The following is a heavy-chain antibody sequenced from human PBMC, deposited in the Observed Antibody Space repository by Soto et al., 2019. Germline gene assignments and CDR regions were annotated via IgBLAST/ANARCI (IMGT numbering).Heavy chain of an antibody. V-gene: IGHV4-59*01. CDR2: IFYGGST. D-gene: IGHD1-26*01. CDR3: AIFRGTNFDY. Sequence: SETLSLTCPVSGGSIKNYYWSWIRQPPGKGLEYIGYIFYGGSTNYNPSLKSRVTILIDRSENQFSLKLTSVTAADTAVYYCAIFRGTNFDYWGQGTLVTVSS. J-gene: IGHJ4*02. CDR1: GGSIKNYY.